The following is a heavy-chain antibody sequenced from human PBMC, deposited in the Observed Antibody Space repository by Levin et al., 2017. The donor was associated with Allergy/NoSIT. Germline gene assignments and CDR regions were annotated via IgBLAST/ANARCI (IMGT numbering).Heavy chain of an antibody. D-gene: IGHD1-26*01. V-gene: IGHV1-8*01. CDR1: GYTFTSYD. CDR2: MNPNSGNT. CDR3: ARRLPLSRVGATTSIHRWFDP. J-gene: IGHJ5*02. Sequence: GESLKISCKASGYTFTSYDINWVRQATGQGLEWMGWMNPNSGNTGYAQKFQGRVTMTRNTSISTAYMELSSLRSEDTAVYYCARRLPLSRVGATTSIHRWFDPWGQGTLVTVSS.